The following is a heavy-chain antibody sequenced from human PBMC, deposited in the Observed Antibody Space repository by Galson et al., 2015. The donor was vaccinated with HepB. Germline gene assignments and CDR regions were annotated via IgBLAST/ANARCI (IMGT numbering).Heavy chain of an antibody. CDR2: ISSSSSYI. CDR1: GFTFSSYS. Sequence: SLRLSCAASGFTFSSYSMNWVRQAPGKELEWVSSISSSSSYIYYADSVKGRFTISRDNAKNSLYLQMNSLRAEDTAVYYCARDPRITMVRGVMGWFDPWGQGTLVTV. D-gene: IGHD3-10*01. CDR3: ARDPRITMVRGVMGWFDP. V-gene: IGHV3-21*01. J-gene: IGHJ5*02.